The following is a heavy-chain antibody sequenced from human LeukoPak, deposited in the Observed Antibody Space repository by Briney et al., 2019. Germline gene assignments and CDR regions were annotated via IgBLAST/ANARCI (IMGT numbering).Heavy chain of an antibody. Sequence: PGGSLRLSCAASGFTFSSYSMNWVRQAPGKGLEWVSYISSSSSTIYYADSVKGRFTISRDNAKNSLYLQMNSLRAADTAVYYCARRTYDFWSGYSECREWGQGTLVTVSS. J-gene: IGHJ4*02. CDR2: ISSSSSTI. D-gene: IGHD3-3*01. CDR1: GFTFSSYS. V-gene: IGHV3-48*01. CDR3: ARRTYDFWSGYSECRE.